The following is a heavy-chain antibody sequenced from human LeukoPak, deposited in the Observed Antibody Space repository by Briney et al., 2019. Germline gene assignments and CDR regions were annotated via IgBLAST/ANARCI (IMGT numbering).Heavy chain of an antibody. CDR1: GGTFSSYA. CDR2: IIPILGIA. Sequence: SVKVSCKASGGTFSSYAISWVRQAPGQGLEWMGRIIPILGIANYAQKFQGRVTITADKSTSTAYMELSSLRSEDTAVYYCARDRGLSAFDIWGQGIMVTVSS. J-gene: IGHJ3*02. V-gene: IGHV1-69*04. CDR3: ARDRGLSAFDI.